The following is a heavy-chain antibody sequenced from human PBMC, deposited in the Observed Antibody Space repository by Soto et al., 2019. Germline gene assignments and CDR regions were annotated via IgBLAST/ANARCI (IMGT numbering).Heavy chain of an antibody. CDR1: GGSISSSSYY. CDR3: ARHGYCSSTSGYYNY. Sequence: QLQLQESGPGLVKPSETLSLTCTVSGGSISSSSYYWGWIRQPPEKGLEWIGSIYYSGSTYYHPTLKSRVPISVATSKNQFSVKLSSVTAADTAVYYCARHGYCSSTSGYYNYWGQGTLVTVSS. CDR2: IYYSGST. D-gene: IGHD2-2*03. J-gene: IGHJ4*02. V-gene: IGHV4-39*01.